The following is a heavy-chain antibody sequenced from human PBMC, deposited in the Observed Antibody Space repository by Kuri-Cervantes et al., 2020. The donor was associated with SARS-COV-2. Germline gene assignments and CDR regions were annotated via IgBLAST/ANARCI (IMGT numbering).Heavy chain of an antibody. CDR1: GGTFSSYA. CDR3: ARGPGYYYDSSGYYNYSPFDY. D-gene: IGHD3-22*01. Sequence: SVKVSCKASGGTFSSYAISWVRQAPGQGLEWMGGIIPIFGTANYAQKFQGRVTITADESTSTAYMELSSLRSEDTALYYCARGPGYYYDSSGYYNYSPFDYWGQGTLVTVSS. CDR2: IIPIFGTA. J-gene: IGHJ4*02. V-gene: IGHV1-69*13.